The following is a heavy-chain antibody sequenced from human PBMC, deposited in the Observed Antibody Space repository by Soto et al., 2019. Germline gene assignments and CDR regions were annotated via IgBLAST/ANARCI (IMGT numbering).Heavy chain of an antibody. CDR3: AVYYYDSSGYSSYFDY. D-gene: IGHD3-22*01. V-gene: IGHV1-69*06. CDR1: VGTFSSYA. CDR2: IIPIFGTA. J-gene: IGHJ4*02. Sequence: GXSVKVSCKASVGTFSSYAISWVRQAPGQGLEWMGGIIPIFGTANYAQKFQGRVTITADKSTSTAYMELSSLRSEDTAVYYCAVYYYDSSGYSSYFDYWGQGTLVTVSS.